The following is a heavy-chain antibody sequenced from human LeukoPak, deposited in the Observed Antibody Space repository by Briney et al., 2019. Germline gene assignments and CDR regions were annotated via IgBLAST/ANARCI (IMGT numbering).Heavy chain of an antibody. CDR3: ARVYYNSLGCAFDV. CDR1: GFIFSDYY. V-gene: IGHV3-11*04. Sequence: PGGSLRLSCEASGFIFSDYYMGWIRQAPGKGLEWVSYISGSRSTTYYADSVKGRFTISRDNAKNSLYLQMDSLRAEDTALYYCARVYYNSLGCAFDVWGQGTMVSVTS. D-gene: IGHD3-22*01. CDR2: ISGSRSTT. J-gene: IGHJ3*01.